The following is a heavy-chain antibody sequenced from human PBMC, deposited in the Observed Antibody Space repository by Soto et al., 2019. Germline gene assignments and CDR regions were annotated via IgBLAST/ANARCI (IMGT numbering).Heavy chain of an antibody. CDR3: ARLGRYYQSLDT. CDR2: IYYGGTT. CDR1: GGSFSHNY. V-gene: IGHV4-59*08. D-gene: IGHD3-10*01. Sequence: SETLSLTCNVSGGSFSHNYWSWIRQPPGKGLEWVGYIYYGGTTSYNPSLKSRVTISLETSKSQFSLRLTAVTAADTAVYYCARLGRYYQSLDTWGPGTLVTVSS. J-gene: IGHJ5*01.